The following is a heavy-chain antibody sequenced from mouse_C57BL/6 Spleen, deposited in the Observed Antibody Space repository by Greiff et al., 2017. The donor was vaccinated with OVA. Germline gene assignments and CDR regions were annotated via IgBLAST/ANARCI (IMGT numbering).Heavy chain of an antibody. J-gene: IGHJ2*01. CDR2: INPSSGYT. Sequence: QVQLKESGAELARPGASVKMSCKASGYTFTSYTMHWVKQRPGQGLEWIGYINPSSGYTKYNQKFKDKATLTADKSSSTAYMQLSSLTSEDSAVYYCARSYDPYYFDYWGQGTTLTVSS. V-gene: IGHV1-4*01. CDR3: ARSYDPYYFDY. D-gene: IGHD2-3*01. CDR1: GYTFTSYT.